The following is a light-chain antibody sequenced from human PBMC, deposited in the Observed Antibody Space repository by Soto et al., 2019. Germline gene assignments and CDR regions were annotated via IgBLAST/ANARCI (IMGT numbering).Light chain of an antibody. V-gene: IGLV2-11*01. J-gene: IGLJ2*01. CDR1: SSDVGNYNY. CDR2: DVN. CDR3: CSYAGSDTYVL. Sequence: QSVLTQPPSVSAAPGQKVTISCSGTSSDVGNYNYVSWYQQHPGKAPKFMMYDVNKRPSGVPDRFSGSKSGNTASLTISGLQAEDEADYYCCSYAGSDTYVLFGGGTKLTVL.